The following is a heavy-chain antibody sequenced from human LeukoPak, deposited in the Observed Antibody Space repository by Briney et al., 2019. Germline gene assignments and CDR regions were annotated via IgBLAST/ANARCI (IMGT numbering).Heavy chain of an antibody. D-gene: IGHD2-15*01. CDR2: ISSSSSTI. CDR1: GFTFSSYS. J-gene: IGHJ3*02. CDR3: ARDVVVGAFDI. Sequence: GGSLRLSCAASGFTFSSYSMNWVRQAPGKGLEWVSYISSSSSTIYYADSVKGRFTISRDNSKNTLYLQMGSLRAEDMAVYYCARDVVVGAFDIWGQGTMVTVSS. V-gene: IGHV3-48*01.